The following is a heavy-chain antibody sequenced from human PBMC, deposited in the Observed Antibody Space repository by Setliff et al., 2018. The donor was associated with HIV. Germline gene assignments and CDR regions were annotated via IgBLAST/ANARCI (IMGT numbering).Heavy chain of an antibody. V-gene: IGHV3-73*01. Sequence: GESLKISCAASGFSNSALHWVRQAPGKGLEWVGRIRSKANNYATEYGASVKGRFIISRDDSKNMAHLQMNSLRTEDTAIYYCTRHRGSFDYWGLGTLVTVSS. CDR2: IRSKANNYAT. CDR1: GFSNSA. CDR3: TRHRGSFDY. D-gene: IGHD1-26*01. J-gene: IGHJ4*02.